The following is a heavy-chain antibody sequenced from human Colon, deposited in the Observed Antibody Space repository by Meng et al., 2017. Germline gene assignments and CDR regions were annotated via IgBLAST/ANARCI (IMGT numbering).Heavy chain of an antibody. CDR1: GGSVSSGSYY. D-gene: IGHD2-21*02. J-gene: IGHJ6*02. CDR2: IYYSGST. CDR3: ASVEVVTDYYYYYGMDV. V-gene: IGHV4-61*01. Sequence: SETLSLTCTVSGGSVSSGSYYWSWIRQPPGKGLEWIGYIYYSGSTNYNPSLKSRVTISVDTSKNQFSLKLSSVTAADTAVYYCASVEVVTDYYYYYGMDVWGQGTMVTVSS.